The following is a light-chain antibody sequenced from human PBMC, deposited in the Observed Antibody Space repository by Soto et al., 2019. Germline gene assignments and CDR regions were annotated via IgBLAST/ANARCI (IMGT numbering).Light chain of an antibody. CDR2: GAS. Sequence: EIVMTQSPATLSVSPGERATLSCRASQSVRSDLVWYQQKPGQAPRLLIYGASTRATAIPARYSGSGSGTEFNLTISSLQSEDFAVYFCQQYNPPLTFGGGTKVDIK. CDR3: QQYNPPLT. V-gene: IGKV3-15*01. CDR1: QSVRSD. J-gene: IGKJ4*01.